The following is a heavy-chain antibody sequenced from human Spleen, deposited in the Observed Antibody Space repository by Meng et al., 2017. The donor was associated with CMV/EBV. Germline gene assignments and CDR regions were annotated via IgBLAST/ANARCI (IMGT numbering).Heavy chain of an antibody. CDR3: ARGRGGPYYFDY. CDR1: GFTVSTNY. V-gene: IGHV3-53*01. CDR2: IFTGGST. Sequence: VQLVEWGGGLIQPGGSLRLSCAASGFTVSTNYMSWVRQAPGKGLEWVSVIFTGGSTYYADSVKGRFTISRDNSKNTLFLQMNSLRAEDTAVYYCARGRGGPYYFDYWGQGTLVTVSS. D-gene: IGHD2-15*01. J-gene: IGHJ4*02.